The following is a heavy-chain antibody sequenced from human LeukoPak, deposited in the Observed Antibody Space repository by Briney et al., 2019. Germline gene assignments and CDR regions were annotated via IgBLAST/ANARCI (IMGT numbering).Heavy chain of an antibody. V-gene: IGHV1-69*05. CDR2: IIPIFGTA. CDR3: ARAARYYDSSGYYLFDY. J-gene: IGHJ4*02. D-gene: IGHD3-22*01. Sequence: SVTVSCKASGGTFSSYAISWVRQAPGQGLEWMGGIIPIFGTANYAQKFQGRVTITTDESTSTAYMELSSLRSEDTAVYYCARAARYYDSSGYYLFDYWGQGTLVTVSS. CDR1: GGTFSSYA.